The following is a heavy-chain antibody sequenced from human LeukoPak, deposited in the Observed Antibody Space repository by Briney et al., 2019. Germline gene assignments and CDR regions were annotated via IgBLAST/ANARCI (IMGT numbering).Heavy chain of an antibody. Sequence: GGSLRLSCAASGFTFSNAWMSWVRQAPGKGLEWVGRIKSKTDGGTTDYAAPVKGRFTISREDLKNTLYLQMNSLKTEDTAVYYCTTDITMVRGVILWDQGTLVTVSS. CDR3: TTDITMVRGVIL. CDR1: GFTFSNAW. CDR2: IKSKTDGGTT. V-gene: IGHV3-15*01. D-gene: IGHD3-10*01. J-gene: IGHJ4*02.